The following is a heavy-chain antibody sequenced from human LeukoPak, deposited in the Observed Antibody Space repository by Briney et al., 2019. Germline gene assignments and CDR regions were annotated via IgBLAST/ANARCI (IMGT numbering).Heavy chain of an antibody. D-gene: IGHD3-22*01. J-gene: IGHJ6*03. V-gene: IGHV3-20*04. CDR2: INWNGGST. CDR3: ARTYYYDSSGYPDYYYYYYMDV. CDR1: GFTFDDYG. Sequence: GGSLRLSCAASGFTFDDYGMSWVRQAPGKGLEWVSGINWNGGSTGYADSVKGRFTISRDNAKNSLYLQMNSLRAEDTALYYCARTYYYDSSGYPDYYYYYYMDVWGKGTTVTVSS.